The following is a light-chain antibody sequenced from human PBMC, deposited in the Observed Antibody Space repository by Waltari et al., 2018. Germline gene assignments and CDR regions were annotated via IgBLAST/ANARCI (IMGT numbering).Light chain of an antibody. CDR1: NIGSRS. Sequence: SYVLTQSPSVSVAPGKTARITCGGNNIGSRSVHWYQQKPGQAPVLVIYDDSDRPSGISERFSGSNSGNTATLTISRVEAGDEADYSCQVWDSSSDQGMFGGGTKLTVL. CDR2: DDS. CDR3: QVWDSSSDQGM. J-gene: IGLJ3*02. V-gene: IGLV3-21*04.